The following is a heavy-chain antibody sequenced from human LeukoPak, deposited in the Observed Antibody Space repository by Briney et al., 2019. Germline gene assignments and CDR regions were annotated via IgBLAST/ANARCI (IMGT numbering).Heavy chain of an antibody. J-gene: IGHJ4*02. V-gene: IGHV3-64*01. D-gene: IGHD1-26*01. Sequence: PGGSLRLSCAASGFTFSSYAMHWVRQAPGKGLEYVSAISSNGGSTYYANSVKGRFTISRDNSKNTLYLQMGSLRAEDMAVYCCARGLVGATPFDYWGQGTLVTVSS. CDR2: ISSNGGST. CDR1: GFTFSSYA. CDR3: ARGLVGATPFDY.